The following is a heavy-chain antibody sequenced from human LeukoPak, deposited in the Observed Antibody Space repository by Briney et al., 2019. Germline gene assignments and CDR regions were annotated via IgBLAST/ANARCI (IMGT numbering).Heavy chain of an antibody. D-gene: IGHD4-17*01. Sequence: PGGSLRLSCVASGFTFTSYAMSWVRQAPGKGLEYVSSISSGNHMYYADSVKGRFTISRDNAKDSLSLQMNSLRAEDTAVYFCARHGDYCFDLWGQGTLVTVSS. CDR2: ISSGNHM. CDR3: ARHGDYCFDL. V-gene: IGHV3-69-1*01. CDR1: GFTFTSYA. J-gene: IGHJ4*02.